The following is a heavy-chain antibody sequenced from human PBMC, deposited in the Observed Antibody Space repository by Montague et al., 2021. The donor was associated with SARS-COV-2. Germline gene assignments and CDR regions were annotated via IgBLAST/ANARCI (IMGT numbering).Heavy chain of an antibody. J-gene: IGHJ4*02. CDR3: ARIPVGSKYYFDF. Sequence: CAISGDSVSSNIATWNRIRQSPSRGLEWLGRTYYRSKWYTDYAESVKSRITIDPDTSKHQFSLHLNSVTPEDTAVYYCARIPVGSKYYFDFWGQGTLVTVSS. CDR2: TYYRSKWYT. CDR1: GDSVSSNIAT. D-gene: IGHD2-2*01. V-gene: IGHV6-1*01.